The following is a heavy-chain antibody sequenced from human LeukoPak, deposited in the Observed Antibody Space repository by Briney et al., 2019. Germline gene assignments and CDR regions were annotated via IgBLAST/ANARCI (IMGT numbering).Heavy chain of an antibody. Sequence: HGESLKISCKGSGYSFTSYWISWVRQMPGKGLEWMGIIYPGDSDTRYSPSFQGQVTISADKSISTAYLQWSSLKASDTAMYYCARLHGYCSGGSCYSGWFDPWGQGTLVTVSS. J-gene: IGHJ5*02. D-gene: IGHD2-15*01. V-gene: IGHV5-51*01. CDR2: IYPGDSDT. CDR1: GYSFTSYW. CDR3: ARLHGYCSGGSCYSGWFDP.